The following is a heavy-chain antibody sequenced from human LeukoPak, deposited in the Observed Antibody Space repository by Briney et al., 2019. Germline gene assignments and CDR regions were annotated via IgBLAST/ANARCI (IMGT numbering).Heavy chain of an antibody. J-gene: IGHJ5*02. D-gene: IGHD2-2*03. Sequence: SQTLSLTCAVSGCSISSGGYSWSWIPQPPGKGLEWIGYIYHSGSTYSNPSLKSRVTISVDRSKNQFSLKLSSVTAADTAVYYCARKQLDNWFDPWGQGTLVTVSS. CDR1: GCSISSGGYS. V-gene: IGHV4-30-2*01. CDR2: IYHSGST. CDR3: ARKQLDNWFDP.